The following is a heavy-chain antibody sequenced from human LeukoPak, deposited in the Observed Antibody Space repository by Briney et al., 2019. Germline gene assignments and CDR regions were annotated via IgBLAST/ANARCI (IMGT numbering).Heavy chain of an antibody. CDR1: GYTFTSYG. Sequence: ASVKVSCKASGYTFTSYGISWVRQAPGQGLEWMGWISAYNGITNYAQKLQGRVTMTTDTSTSTAYMELRSLRSDDTAVYYCARDAPWLGTMIVVANYFDYWGQGTLVTVSS. J-gene: IGHJ4*02. D-gene: IGHD3-22*01. CDR3: ARDAPWLGTMIVVANYFDY. CDR2: ISAYNGIT. V-gene: IGHV1-18*01.